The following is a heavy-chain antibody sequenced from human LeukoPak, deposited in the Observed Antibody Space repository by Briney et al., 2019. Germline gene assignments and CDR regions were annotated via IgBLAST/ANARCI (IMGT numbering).Heavy chain of an antibody. D-gene: IGHD6-13*01. CDR2: IYSDGST. Sequence: PGGSLRLSCAASGFTFSSYAMSWVRQAPGKGLEWVSVIYSDGSTYYADSVKGRFSISRDNSKNTVYLQMNRLRVEDTAVYYCARDIGSSAGFDYWGQGTLVTVSS. CDR3: ARDIGSSAGFDY. V-gene: IGHV3-66*01. J-gene: IGHJ4*02. CDR1: GFTFSSYA.